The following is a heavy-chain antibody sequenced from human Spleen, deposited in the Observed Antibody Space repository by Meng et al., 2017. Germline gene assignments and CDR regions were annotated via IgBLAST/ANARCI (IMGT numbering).Heavy chain of an antibody. CDR3: AGGPN. CDR2: IIDRGST. V-gene: IGHV4-34*01. CDR1: GGASRDWY. Sequence: QVQLQQWGAGLLKPSETLSLTGAVDGGASRDWYGGWMRQPPGKGLEWIGEIIDRGSTNYNPSLKSRIAISVDTSKNQFSLKLSSVTAADTAVYYCAGGPNWGQGTLVTVSS. J-gene: IGHJ4*02.